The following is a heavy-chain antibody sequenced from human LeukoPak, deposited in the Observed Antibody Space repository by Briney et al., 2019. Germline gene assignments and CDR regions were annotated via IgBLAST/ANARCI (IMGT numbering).Heavy chain of an antibody. V-gene: IGHV4-30-2*01. D-gene: IGHD4-11*01. J-gene: IGHJ6*02. CDR3: ARTTVVDGMDV. CDR2: IYHSGST. Sequence: SETLSLTCAVSGGSISSGGYSWSWIRQPPGKGLEWIGYIYHSGSTYYNPSLKSRVTISVDKSKNQFSLKLSSVTAADTAVYYCARTTVVDGMDVWGQRTTVAVSS. CDR1: GGSISSGGYS.